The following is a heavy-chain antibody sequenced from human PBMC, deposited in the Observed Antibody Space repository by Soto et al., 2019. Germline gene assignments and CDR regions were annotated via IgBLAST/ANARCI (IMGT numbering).Heavy chain of an antibody. CDR3: ARGSSRRYYYYYGMDV. CDR2: INPNSGGT. CDR1: GYTFTGYY. V-gene: IGHV1-2*04. J-gene: IGHJ6*02. D-gene: IGHD6-19*01. Sequence: AASVKVSCKASGYTFTGYYMHWVRQAPGQGLEWMGWINPNSGGTNYAQKFQGWVTMTRDTSISTAYMELSRLRSDDTAVYYCARGSSRRYYYYYGMDVWGQGTTVTVYS.